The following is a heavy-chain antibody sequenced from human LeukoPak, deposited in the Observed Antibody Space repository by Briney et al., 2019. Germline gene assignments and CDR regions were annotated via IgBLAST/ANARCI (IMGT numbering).Heavy chain of an antibody. CDR2: IYYSGTT. V-gene: IGHV4-39*01. D-gene: IGHD3-10*01. CDR1: GGSISSSGSY. J-gene: IGHJ3*02. CDR3: ARLAYYYSSGGPRYTFDI. Sequence: PSETLSLTCTVSGGSISSSGSYWGWIRQPPGKGLEWIGNIYYSGTTYYNPSLKSRVTISVDTSKNQFSLKLSSVTAADTAVYYCARLAYYYSSGGPRYTFDIWGQGTMVTISS.